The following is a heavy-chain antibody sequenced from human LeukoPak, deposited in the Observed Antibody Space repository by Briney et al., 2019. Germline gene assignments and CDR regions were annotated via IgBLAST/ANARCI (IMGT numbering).Heavy chain of an antibody. J-gene: IGHJ3*02. V-gene: IGHV4-59*01. CDR1: GGSTSSYY. CDR2: IYYSGST. D-gene: IGHD3-22*01. Sequence: PSETLSLTCTVSGGSTSSYYWSWIRQPPGKGLEWIGYIYYSGSTNYNPSLKSRVTISVDTSKNQFSLKLSSVTAADTAVYYCARTYYYDSSGYFSDAFDIWGQGTMVTVSS. CDR3: ARTYYYDSSGYFSDAFDI.